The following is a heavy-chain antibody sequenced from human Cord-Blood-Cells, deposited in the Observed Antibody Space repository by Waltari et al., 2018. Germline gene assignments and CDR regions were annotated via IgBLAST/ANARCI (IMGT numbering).Heavy chain of an antibody. CDR1: GGSISSSSYY. D-gene: IGHD6-13*01. V-gene: IGHV4-39*01. CDR2: IYYSGST. CDR3: ARHIAPFDY. J-gene: IGHJ4*02. Sequence: QLQLQESGPGLVKPSETLSLTCTVSGGSISSSSYYWGWIRQPPGKGLEWIGSIYYSGSTYYTPSLNIRVTISVDTSKNQFSLRLSSVTAADTAGYYCARHIAPFDYWGQGTLVTVSS.